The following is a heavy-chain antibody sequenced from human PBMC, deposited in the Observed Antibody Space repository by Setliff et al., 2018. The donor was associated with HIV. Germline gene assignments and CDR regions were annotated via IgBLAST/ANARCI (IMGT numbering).Heavy chain of an antibody. J-gene: IGHJ4*02. Sequence: SETLSLTCTVSGGSISSYSWSWIRQPPGKGLEWIGLIYTSGRTNYNPSLKSRVTISVDTSRNQFSLKLTSVTAADTAIYYCARGVNFDYWGQGTQVTVSS. CDR2: IYTSGRT. CDR3: ARGVNFDY. D-gene: IGHD3-3*01. V-gene: IGHV4-59*01. CDR1: GGSISSYS.